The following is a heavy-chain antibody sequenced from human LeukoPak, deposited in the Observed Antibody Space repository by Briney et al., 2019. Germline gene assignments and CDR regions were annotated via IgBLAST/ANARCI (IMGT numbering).Heavy chain of an antibody. Sequence: SETLSLTCTVSGVSISSGDYYWRWIRQPPGKGLEWIGYIYYSGSTYYHPSLKSRVTISVDTSKNQFSLKLSSVTAADTAVYYCARTRITMVRGVIIGLDYWGQGTLVTVSS. V-gene: IGHV4-30-4*01. CDR2: IYYSGST. CDR1: GVSISSGDYY. J-gene: IGHJ4*02. D-gene: IGHD3-10*01. CDR3: ARTRITMVRGVIIGLDY.